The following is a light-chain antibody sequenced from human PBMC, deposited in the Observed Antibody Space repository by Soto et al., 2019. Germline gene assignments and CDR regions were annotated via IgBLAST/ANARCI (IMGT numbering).Light chain of an antibody. J-gene: IGKJ2*01. CDR1: QAIASS. Sequence: DIQMTQXPSTLSASVGDRVTVTCRASQAIASSLAWYQQKPGKAPKLLIYKASSLESGVPSRFSGSGSGTEFTLTISSLQPDDFATYYCQQYSDYSYTFGQGTKLEIK. CDR2: KAS. V-gene: IGKV1-5*03. CDR3: QQYSDYSYT.